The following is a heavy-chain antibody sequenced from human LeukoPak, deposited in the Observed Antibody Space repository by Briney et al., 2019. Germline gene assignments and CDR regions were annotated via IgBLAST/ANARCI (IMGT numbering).Heavy chain of an antibody. CDR2: IYHSGST. V-gene: IGHV4-38-2*02. J-gene: IGHJ2*01. D-gene: IGHD6-19*01. CDR3: AREVAGSENWYFDL. CDR1: GYSSSSGYY. Sequence: SETLSLTCAVSGYSSSSGYYWGWIRQPPGKGLEWIGSIYHSGSTYYNPSLKSRVTISVDTSKNQFSLKLSSVTAADTAVYYCAREVAGSENWYFDLWGRGTLVTVSS.